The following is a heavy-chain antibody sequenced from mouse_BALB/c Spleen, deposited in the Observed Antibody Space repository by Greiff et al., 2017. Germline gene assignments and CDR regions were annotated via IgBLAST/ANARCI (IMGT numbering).Heavy chain of an antibody. D-gene: IGHD1-1*01. CDR3: ARSALLRSYWYFDV. V-gene: IGHV3-2*02. J-gene: IGHJ1*01. Sequence: EVQLQESGPGLVKPSQSLSLTCTVTGYSITSDYAWNWIRQFPGNKLEWMGYISYSGSTSYNPSLKSRISITRDTSKNQFFLQLNSVTTEDTATYYCARSALLRSYWYFDVWGAGTTVTVSS. CDR2: ISYSGST. CDR1: GYSITSDYA.